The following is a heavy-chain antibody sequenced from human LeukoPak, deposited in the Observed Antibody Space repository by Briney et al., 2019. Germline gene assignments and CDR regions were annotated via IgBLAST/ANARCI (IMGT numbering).Heavy chain of an antibody. Sequence: GASVKVSCKTSGYTFTTYHINWVRQATGQGLEWLGWMNPYSSDRGYAQKFQGRLSITSDTSISTAYMELSSLRSDDTAVYFCARTTSLTASGYDYWGQGTLVTVSS. V-gene: IGHV1-8*03. J-gene: IGHJ4*02. CDR1: GYTFTTYH. D-gene: IGHD4-17*01. CDR2: MNPYSSDR. CDR3: ARTTSLTASGYDY.